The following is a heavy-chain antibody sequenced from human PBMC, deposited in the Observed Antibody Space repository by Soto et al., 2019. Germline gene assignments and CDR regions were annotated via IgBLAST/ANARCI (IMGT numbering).Heavy chain of an antibody. CDR2: INHSGST. D-gene: IGHD7-27*01. V-gene: IGHV4-34*01. Sequence: SETLSLTCAVYGGSFSGYYWSWIRQPPGKGLEWVGEINHSGSTTYNPSLKSRVTISVDTSKNQFSLRLSSVTAADTAVYYCARVSWGSGGSGYFDYWGQGTLVTVSS. J-gene: IGHJ4*02. CDR3: ARVSWGSGGSGYFDY. CDR1: GGSFSGYY.